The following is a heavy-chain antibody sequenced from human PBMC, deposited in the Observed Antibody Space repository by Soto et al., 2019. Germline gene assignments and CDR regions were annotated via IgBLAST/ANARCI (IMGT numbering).Heavy chain of an antibody. CDR1: GFIFSRYA. CDR2: ISGSDGST. Sequence: GGSLRLSCAASGFIFSRYAMSWVRQAPGKGLEWVSRISGSDGSTYYADSGKGRLTISRDNSKNTLYLQMNSLRAEDTAIYYCAKDRLGNGYVFGPWGQGYLVIGSS. CDR3: AKDRLGNGYVFGP. J-gene: IGHJ5*02. D-gene: IGHD3-16*01. V-gene: IGHV3-23*01.